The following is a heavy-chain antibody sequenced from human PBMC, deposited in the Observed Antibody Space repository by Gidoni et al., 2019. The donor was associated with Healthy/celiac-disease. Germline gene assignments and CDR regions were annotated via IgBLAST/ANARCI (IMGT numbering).Heavy chain of an antibody. CDR2: ITHTRST. V-gene: IGHV4-34*01. Sequence: QVQLQQWGAGRVKPSETMSTTCAMSGPSFSGYYWSWLRQSPGRGLEWIAEITHTRSTNYKPSLRSRVTISVDASKNQFSLQLRSVTAADTAVYYCARGRYHDSSGFPYWGQGTLVTVSS. CDR3: ARGRYHDSSGFPY. CDR1: GPSFSGYY. J-gene: IGHJ4*02. D-gene: IGHD3-22*01.